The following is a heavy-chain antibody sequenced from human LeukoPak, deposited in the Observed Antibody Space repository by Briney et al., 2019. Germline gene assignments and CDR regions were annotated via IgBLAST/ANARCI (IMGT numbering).Heavy chain of an antibody. Sequence: GGSLRLSCAASGFTFNNYGMHWVRQAPRKGLEWVVFIRYDGSDKFYADSVKGRFTISRDNSKSTLYLQVNSLRVEDTAVYYCAKDGHDSSGYYSDYWGQGTLVTVSS. V-gene: IGHV3-30*02. D-gene: IGHD3-22*01. J-gene: IGHJ4*02. CDR1: GFTFNNYG. CDR3: AKDGHDSSGYYSDY. CDR2: IRYDGSDK.